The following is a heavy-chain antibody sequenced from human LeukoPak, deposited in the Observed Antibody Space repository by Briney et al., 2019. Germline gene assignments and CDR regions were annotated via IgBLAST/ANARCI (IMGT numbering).Heavy chain of an antibody. V-gene: IGHV4-59*01. J-gene: IGHJ4*02. CDR3: ARGGRIAVAHFDY. CDR2: IYYSGST. Sequence: PSETLSLTCTVSGGSISSYYWSWLRQPPGKGLEWIGYIYYSGSTNYNPSLKSRVTISVDTSKNQFSLKLSSVTAADTAVYYCARGGRIAVAHFDYWGQGTLVTVSS. CDR1: GGSISSYY. D-gene: IGHD6-19*01.